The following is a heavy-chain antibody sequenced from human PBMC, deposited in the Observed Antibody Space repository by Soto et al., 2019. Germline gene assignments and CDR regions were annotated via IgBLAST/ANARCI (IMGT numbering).Heavy chain of an antibody. CDR3: ARDTSATAEMATITYFDY. CDR1: GYTFTSYY. D-gene: IGHD5-12*01. Sequence: ASVKVSCKAAGYTFTSYYMHGVRHAPGQGLEWRGIIKRSGGSTSYAQKFQRRVTMPRDTSTSTVYMELRSLRSEDTAVYYCARDTSATAEMATITYFDYWGQGTLVTVSS. CDR2: IKRSGGST. J-gene: IGHJ4*02. V-gene: IGHV1-46*01.